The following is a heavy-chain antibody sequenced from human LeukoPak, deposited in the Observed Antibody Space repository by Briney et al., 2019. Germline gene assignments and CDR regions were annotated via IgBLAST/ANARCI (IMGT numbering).Heavy chain of an antibody. CDR3: ARLDNSGYYHIDY. J-gene: IGHJ4*02. Sequence: SETLSLTCAVYGGSFSGYYWGWIRQPPGKGLKWIGNIFYTGSTYYNPSLKSRVTISVDTSKNQFSLKLSSVTAADTAVYYCARLDNSGYYHIDYWGQGTLVSVSS. CDR1: GGSFSGYY. CDR2: IFYTGST. V-gene: IGHV4-34*12. D-gene: IGHD3-22*01.